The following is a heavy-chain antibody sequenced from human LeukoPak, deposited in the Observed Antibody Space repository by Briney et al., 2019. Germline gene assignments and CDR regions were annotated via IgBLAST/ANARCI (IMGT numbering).Heavy chain of an antibody. J-gene: IGHJ4*02. CDR3: ARQNFESAMVRVYYFDY. CDR2: IYYSGST. Sequence: PSETLSLSCTVSGGSIRSSSNCWGWLRHPPGGGMEWHGSIYYSGSTYYNPSLKSRVTISVDTSKNQFSLKLSSVTAADTAVYYCARQNFESAMVRVYYFDYWGQGTLVTVSS. V-gene: IGHV4-39*01. CDR1: GGSIRSSSNC. D-gene: IGHD5-18*01.